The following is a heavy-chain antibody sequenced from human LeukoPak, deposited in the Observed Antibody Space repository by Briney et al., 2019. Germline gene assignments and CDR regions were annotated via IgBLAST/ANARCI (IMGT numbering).Heavy chain of an antibody. Sequence: SETLSLTCTVSGGSISSGGYYWSWIRQPPGKGLEWIGYIYHSGSTYYNPSLKSRVTISADTSKNQFSLKLSSVTAADTAVYYCARDPRLGTVTTSADAFDIWGQGTMVTVSS. D-gene: IGHD4-11*01. CDR2: IYHSGST. J-gene: IGHJ3*02. V-gene: IGHV4-30-2*01. CDR3: ARDPRLGTVTTSADAFDI. CDR1: GGSISSGGYY.